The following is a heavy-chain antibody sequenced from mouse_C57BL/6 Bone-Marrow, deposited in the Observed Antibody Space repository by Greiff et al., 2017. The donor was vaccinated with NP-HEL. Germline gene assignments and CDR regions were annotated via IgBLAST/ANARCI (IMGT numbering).Heavy chain of an antibody. D-gene: IGHD2-3*01. J-gene: IGHJ4*01. CDR3: ARCDGYYDYAMDY. Sequence: EVQLVESGGGLVQPGGSLKLSCAASGFTFSDYGMAWVRQAPRKGPEWVAFISNLADSIYYADTVTGRFTISRENAKNTLYLEMSSLRSEDTAVYYCARCDGYYDYAMDYWGQGTSVTVSS. CDR1: GFTFSDYG. CDR2: ISNLADSI. V-gene: IGHV5-15*01.